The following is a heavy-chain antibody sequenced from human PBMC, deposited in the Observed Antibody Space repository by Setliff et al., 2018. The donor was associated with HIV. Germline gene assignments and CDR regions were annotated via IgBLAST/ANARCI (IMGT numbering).Heavy chain of an antibody. CDR2: VHYSGST. V-gene: IGHV4-59*01. CDR3: ASEKKAWSVSDSFYEY. Sequence: SETLSLTCTVSGLSMSYNYWTWIRQSPGKGLEWIGYVHYSGSTRYNPSLKSRVTISVDTSKKKFSLKLTSMTATDTAVYYCASEKKAWSVSDSFYEYWGQGTLVTSPQ. J-gene: IGHJ4*02. CDR1: GLSMSYNY. D-gene: IGHD3-3*01.